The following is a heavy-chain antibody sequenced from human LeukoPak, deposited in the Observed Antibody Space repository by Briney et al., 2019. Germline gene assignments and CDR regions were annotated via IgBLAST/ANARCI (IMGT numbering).Heavy chain of an antibody. CDR1: GDSVSSNSAA. D-gene: IGHD3-10*01. CDR2: TYYRSKWYN. J-gene: IGHJ4*02. Sequence: SPTLSLTCAISGDSVSSNSAAWNWLRQSPSRGLEWLGRTYYRSKWYNDYAVSVKSRITINPDTSKNQFSLQLNSVTPEDTAVYYCARGGTYDPRGGPYYFDYWGQGTLVTVSS. V-gene: IGHV6-1*01. CDR3: ARGGTYDPRGGPYYFDY.